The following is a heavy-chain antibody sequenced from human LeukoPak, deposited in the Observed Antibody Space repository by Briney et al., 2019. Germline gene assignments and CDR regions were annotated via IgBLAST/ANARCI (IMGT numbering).Heavy chain of an antibody. V-gene: IGHV3-21*04. J-gene: IGHJ3*02. CDR3: ASVDQWPQRGAFDI. CDR2: ISSSSSYI. CDR1: GFTVSSNY. Sequence: GGSLRLSCAASGFTVSSNYMSWVRQAPGKGLEWVSSISSSSSYIYYADSVKGRFTISRDNAKNSLYLQMNSLRAEDTAVYYCASVDQWPQRGAFDIWGQGTMVTVSS. D-gene: IGHD6-19*01.